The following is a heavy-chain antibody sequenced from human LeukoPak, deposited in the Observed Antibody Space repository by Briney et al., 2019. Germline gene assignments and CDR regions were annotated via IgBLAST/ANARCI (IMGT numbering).Heavy chain of an antibody. J-gene: IGHJ4*02. V-gene: IGHV3-30*02. D-gene: IGHD3-22*01. CDR1: GFTFSSYG. Sequence: GGSLRLSCAASGFTFSSYGMHWVRQAPGKGLEWVAFIRYDGSNKYYAVSVKGRFTISRDNSKNTLYLQMNSLRAEDTAVYYCAKSNYYYDSSGYYELCYWGQGTLVTVSS. CDR3: AKSNYYYDSSGYYELCY. CDR2: IRYDGSNK.